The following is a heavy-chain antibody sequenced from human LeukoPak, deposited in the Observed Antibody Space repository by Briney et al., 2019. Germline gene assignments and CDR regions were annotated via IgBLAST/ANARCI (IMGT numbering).Heavy chain of an antibody. D-gene: IGHD3-22*01. V-gene: IGHV4-59*12. Sequence: PSETLSLTCTVSGASISSSYWSWIRQPPGKGLEGIGYIFYSGSTTYNPSLKSRVTISEDTSKNQFSLNLSSVTAPAPAGISCARVRRYYDSSGYYLVGAVVDYWGQGTLVTVSS. CDR2: IFYSGST. CDR1: GASISSSY. CDR3: ARVRRYYDSSGYYLVGAVVDY. J-gene: IGHJ4*02.